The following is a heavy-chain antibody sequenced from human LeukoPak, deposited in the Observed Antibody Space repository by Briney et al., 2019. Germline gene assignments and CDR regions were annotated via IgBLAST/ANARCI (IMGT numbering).Heavy chain of an antibody. J-gene: IGHJ4*02. CDR1: GGSFSGYY. D-gene: IGHD6-19*01. CDR2: INHSGST. V-gene: IGHV4-34*01. CDR3: ARRNLKIRAVATRALDY. Sequence: SSETLSLTCAVYGGSFSGYYWSWLRQPPGKGPEWIGEINHSGSTNYNPSLKSRVTISVDMSKNHFSLKLTSVTAADTAVYYCARRNLKIRAVATRALDYWGQGTLVTVSS.